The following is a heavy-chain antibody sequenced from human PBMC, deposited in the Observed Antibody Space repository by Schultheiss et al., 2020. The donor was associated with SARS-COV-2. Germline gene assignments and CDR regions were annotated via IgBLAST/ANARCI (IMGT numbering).Heavy chain of an antibody. CDR3: ASGGDLVRVDY. CDR1: GGSISSYY. J-gene: IGHJ4*02. CDR2: INHSGST. D-gene: IGHD6-13*01. V-gene: IGHV4-34*01. Sequence: SETLSLTCTVSGGSISSYYWSWIRQPPGKGLEWIGEINHSGSTNYNPSLKSRVTISVDTSKNQFSLKLSSVTAADTAVYYCASGGDLVRVDYWGQGTLVTVSS.